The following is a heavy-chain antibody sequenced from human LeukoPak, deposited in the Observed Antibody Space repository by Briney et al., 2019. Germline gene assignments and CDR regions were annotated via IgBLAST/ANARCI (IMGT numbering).Heavy chain of an antibody. D-gene: IGHD5-24*01. CDR1: GFTFDDYT. V-gene: IGHV3-43*01. Sequence: GGSLRLSWAASGFTFDDYTMDWVRHDPGKGVEWVSLISWDGGSTYYADSVKGRFTISRDNSKNSLYLQMNSLRTEDTALYYCANLMATPSDYWGQGTLVTVSS. CDR2: ISWDGGST. J-gene: IGHJ4*02. CDR3: ANLMATPSDY.